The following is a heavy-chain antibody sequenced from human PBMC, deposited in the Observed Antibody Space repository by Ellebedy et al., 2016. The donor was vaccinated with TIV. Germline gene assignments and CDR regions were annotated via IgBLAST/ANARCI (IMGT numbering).Heavy chain of an antibody. CDR2: IYYRGST. V-gene: IGHV4-39*07. CDR3: ARGRGGSYSIPFDV. D-gene: IGHD1-26*01. Sequence: SETLSLXXSVSGGSISRSTYYWGWIRQPPGKGLEWIGSIYYRGSTYYNPSLKSRVSMSVDRSKNQFSLKLNSLSAADTAVYFCARGRGGSYSIPFDVWGQGALVTVSS. CDR1: GGSISRSTYY. J-gene: IGHJ4*02.